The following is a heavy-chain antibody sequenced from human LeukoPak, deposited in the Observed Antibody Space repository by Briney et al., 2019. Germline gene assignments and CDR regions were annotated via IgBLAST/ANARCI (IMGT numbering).Heavy chain of an antibody. J-gene: IGHJ1*01. CDR2: INPNSGGT. V-gene: IGHV1-2*02. D-gene: IGHD3-22*01. CDR3: ARATYDSSGYYSYFQH. Sequence: ASVKVSCKASGYTFTGYYMHWVRQAPGQGLEWMGWINPNSGGTNYAQKFQGRVTVTRDTSISTAYMELSRLRSDDTAVYYCARATYDSSGYYSYFQHWGQGTLVTVSS. CDR1: GYTFTGYY.